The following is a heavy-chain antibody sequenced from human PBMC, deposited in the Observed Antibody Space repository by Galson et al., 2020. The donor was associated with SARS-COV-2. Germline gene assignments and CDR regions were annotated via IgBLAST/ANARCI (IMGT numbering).Heavy chain of an antibody. CDR3: TSPPTAYYFYYMGV. CDR2: ITTKPHGATP. V-gene: IGHV3-49*03. J-gene: IGHJ6*03. CDR1: GFTFGDYT. D-gene: IGHD1-26*01. Sequence: GGSLRLSCTTSGFTFGDYTMNWFRQAQGRGLEWVGFITTKPHGATPEYAASVRGRFTISRDDSNSIAYLQMNSLKTEDTAIYYCTSPPTAYYFYYMGVWGKGTTVTVSS.